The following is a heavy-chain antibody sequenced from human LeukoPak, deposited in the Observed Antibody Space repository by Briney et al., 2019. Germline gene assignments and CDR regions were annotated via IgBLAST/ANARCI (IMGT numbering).Heavy chain of an antibody. D-gene: IGHD3-10*01. CDR1: GFTFSSYA. CDR3: AEGLLLWFGELSY. V-gene: IGHV3-23*01. Sequence: GGSLRLSCAASGFTFSSYAMSWVRQAPGKGLEWVSAISGSGGSTYYADSVKGRFTISRDNSKNTLYLQMNSLRAEDTAVYYCAEGLLLWFGELSYWGQGTLVTVSS. CDR2: ISGSGGST. J-gene: IGHJ4*02.